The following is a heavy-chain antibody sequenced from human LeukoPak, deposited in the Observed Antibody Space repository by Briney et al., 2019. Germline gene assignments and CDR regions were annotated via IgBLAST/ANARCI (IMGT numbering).Heavy chain of an antibody. CDR3: CTVGSGSPFDY. J-gene: IGHJ4*02. CDR1: GDSISSNNYY. CDR2: IYYSGST. V-gene: IGHV4-39*01. Sequence: SETLSLTCTVSGDSISSNNYYWGWIRQPPGKGLEWIGSIYYSGSTYYNPSLKSRVTISVDTSKNQFSLRLNSVTAADTAVYYCCTVGSGSPFDYWGQGTLVTVSS. D-gene: IGHD3-10*01.